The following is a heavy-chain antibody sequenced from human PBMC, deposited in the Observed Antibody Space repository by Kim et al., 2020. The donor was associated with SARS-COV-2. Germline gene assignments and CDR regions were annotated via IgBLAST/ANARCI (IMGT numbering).Heavy chain of an antibody. J-gene: IGHJ6*02. D-gene: IGHD5-12*01. V-gene: IGHV3-15*01. Sequence: GGSLRLSCAASGFTFSNAWMSWVRQAPGXGXEWVGRIKSKTDGGTTDYAAPVKGRFTISRDDSKNTLYLQMNSLKTEDTAVYYCTATIKNTYYYYGMGVXGQXTXVTVSS. CDR2: IKSKTDGGTT. CDR3: TATIKNTYYYYGMGV. CDR1: GFTFSNAW.